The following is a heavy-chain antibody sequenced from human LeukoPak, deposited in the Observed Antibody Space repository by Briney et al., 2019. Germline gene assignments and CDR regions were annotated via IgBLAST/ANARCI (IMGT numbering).Heavy chain of an antibody. Sequence: GGALRLSCAASGFTFSSYWMSWVRQAPGKGLEWVANISQDGSGKYYVDSVKGRFSISRDNAKNSLYLQMNSLRAEDTAVYYCARDGGYSSGSTYFDYWGQGTLVTVSS. V-gene: IGHV3-7*03. CDR3: ARDGGYSSGSTYFDY. CDR2: ISQDGSGK. D-gene: IGHD6-19*01. CDR1: GFTFSSYW. J-gene: IGHJ4*02.